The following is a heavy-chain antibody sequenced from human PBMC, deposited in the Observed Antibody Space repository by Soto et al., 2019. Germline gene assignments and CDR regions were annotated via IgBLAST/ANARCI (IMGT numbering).Heavy chain of an antibody. Sequence: PSETLSLTCAVYGGSFSGYYWSWIRQPPGKGLEWIGEINHSGSTNYNPSLKSRVTISVDTSKNQFSLKLSSVTAADTAVYYCARECNPEQYQLLSAFDPWGQGTLVTVSS. CDR2: INHSGST. D-gene: IGHD2-2*01. CDR1: GGSFSGYY. J-gene: IGHJ5*02. V-gene: IGHV4-34*01. CDR3: ARECNPEQYQLLSAFDP.